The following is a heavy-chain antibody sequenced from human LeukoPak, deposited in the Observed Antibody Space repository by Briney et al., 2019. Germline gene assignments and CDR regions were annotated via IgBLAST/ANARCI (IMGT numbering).Heavy chain of an antibody. CDR2: ISGSGGST. CDR1: GFTFSSYA. J-gene: IGHJ4*02. Sequence: GGSLRLSCAASGFTFSSYAMSWVRQAPGEGLEWVSAISGSGGSTYYADSVKGRFTISRDNSKNTLYLQMNSLRAEGTAVYYCAKGFGGYFDYWGQGTLVTVSS. V-gene: IGHV3-23*01. CDR3: AKGFGGYFDY. D-gene: IGHD4-23*01.